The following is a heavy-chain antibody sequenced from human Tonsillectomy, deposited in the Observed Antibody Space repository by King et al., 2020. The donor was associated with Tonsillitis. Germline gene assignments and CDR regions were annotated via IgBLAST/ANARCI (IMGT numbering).Heavy chain of an antibody. V-gene: IGHV4-59*08. CDR2: IYNSGST. Sequence: QLQESGPGLVKPSETLSLTCTVSGDSISSYYWSWIRQPPEKGLEWIGYIYNSGSTNYNPSLKSRVSTSLHTYKNQFSLKLSSVTATDTAVYYCARHNKVADGAFDIWGQGTMVTVSA. J-gene: IGHJ3*02. CDR1: GDSISSYY. CDR3: ARHNKVADGAFDI. D-gene: IGHD1/OR15-1a*01.